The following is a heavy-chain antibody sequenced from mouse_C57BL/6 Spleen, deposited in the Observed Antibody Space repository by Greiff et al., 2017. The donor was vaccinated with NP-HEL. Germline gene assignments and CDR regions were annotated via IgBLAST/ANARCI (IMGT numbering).Heavy chain of an antibody. CDR2: ISSGSSTI. J-gene: IGHJ1*03. Sequence: VQLKESGGGLVKPGGSLKLSCAASGFTFSDYGMHWVRQAPEKGLEWVAYISSGSSTIYYADTVKGRFTISRDNAKNTLFLQMTSLRSEDTAMYYCGRIGTLWYFDVWGTGTTVTVSS. V-gene: IGHV5-17*01. CDR3: GRIGTLWYFDV. CDR1: GFTFSDYG. D-gene: IGHD4-1*01.